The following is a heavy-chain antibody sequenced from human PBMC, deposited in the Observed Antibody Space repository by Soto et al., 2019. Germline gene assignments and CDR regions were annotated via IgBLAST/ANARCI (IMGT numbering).Heavy chain of an antibody. Sequence: QVQLVQSGAEVKKPGSSVKVSCKASGFTFTGFGITWVRQAPGQGLEWMGWITASNGNTNYAQNLQGRVTMTTDTSTSTAYMELWRLRSDDTAVYYCARGYSYGSYWYFDLWGRGTLVTVSS. CDR2: ITASNGNT. D-gene: IGHD5-18*01. CDR3: ARGYSYGSYWYFDL. CDR1: GFTFTGFG. V-gene: IGHV1-18*04. J-gene: IGHJ2*01.